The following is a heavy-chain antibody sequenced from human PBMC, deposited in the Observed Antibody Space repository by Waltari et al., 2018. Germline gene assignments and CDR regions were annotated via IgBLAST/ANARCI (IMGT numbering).Heavy chain of an antibody. J-gene: IGHJ6*02. CDR1: GFTFSSYG. V-gene: IGHV3-33*01. CDR3: ARWGGVVAASNGYYGMDV. Sequence: QVQLVESGGGVVQPGRSLRLSCAASGFTFSSYGMHWVRQAPGKGLEWVAVIWYDGSNKYYADAVKGRFTISRDNSKNTLYLQMNSLRAEDTAVYYCARWGGVVAASNGYYGMDVWGQGTTVTVSS. D-gene: IGHD2-15*01. CDR2: IWYDGSNK.